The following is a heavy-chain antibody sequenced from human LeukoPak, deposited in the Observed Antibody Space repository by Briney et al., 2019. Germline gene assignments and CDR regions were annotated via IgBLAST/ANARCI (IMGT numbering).Heavy chain of an antibody. CDR1: GGSISSYY. CDR2: IYYSGST. CDR3: ARDHSSGLDY. J-gene: IGHJ4*02. D-gene: IGHD6-19*01. Sequence: SATLSLTCTVSGGSISSYYWSWIRQPPGKGLEWIGYIYYSGSTNYNPSLKSRVTISVDTSKNQFSLKLSSVTAADTAVYYCARDHSSGLDYWGQGTLVTVSS. V-gene: IGHV4-59*01.